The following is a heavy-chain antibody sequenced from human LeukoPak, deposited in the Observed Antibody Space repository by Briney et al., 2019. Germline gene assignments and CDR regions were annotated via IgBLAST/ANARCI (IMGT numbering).Heavy chain of an antibody. CDR2: IIPILGIA. D-gene: IGHD6-13*01. Sequence: SVKVSCKASGGTFSSYAISWVRQAPGQGLEWMGRIIPILGIANYAQKFQGRVTITTDESTSTAYMELSSLRSEDTAVYYCARGDGYSSSWYPAFDIWGQGTMVTVSS. CDR3: ARGDGYSSSWYPAFDI. CDR1: GGTFSSYA. J-gene: IGHJ3*02. V-gene: IGHV1-69*04.